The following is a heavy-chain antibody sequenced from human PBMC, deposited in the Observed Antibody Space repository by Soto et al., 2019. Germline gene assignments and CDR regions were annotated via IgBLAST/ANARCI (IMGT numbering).Heavy chain of an antibody. CDR2: IWYDGSNK. D-gene: IGHD3-22*01. CDR3: ARVQRDYDSSGFYPIDY. CDR1: GFTFSSYG. Sequence: GGSLRLSCAASGFTFSSYGMHWVRQAPGKGLEWVAVIWYDGSNKYYADSVKGRFTISRDNSKNTLYLQMNSLRAEDTAVYYCARVQRDYDSSGFYPIDYWGQGTLVTVSS. J-gene: IGHJ4*02. V-gene: IGHV3-33*01.